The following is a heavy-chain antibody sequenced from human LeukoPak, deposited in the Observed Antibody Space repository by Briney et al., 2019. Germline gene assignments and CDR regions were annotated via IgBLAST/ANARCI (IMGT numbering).Heavy chain of an antibody. J-gene: IGHJ4*02. CDR2: INPKNGGA. CDR3: AREGGLACDY. CDR1: GYTFIGHY. Sequence: ASVKVSCKTSGYTFIGHYIHWVRQAPGQGLEWMGWINPKNGGANYAPRFRGRVTMTRDRSTSTVYMELTRLTSDDTAVYYCAREGGLACDYWGQGTLVTVSS. V-gene: IGHV1-2*07. D-gene: IGHD1-26*01.